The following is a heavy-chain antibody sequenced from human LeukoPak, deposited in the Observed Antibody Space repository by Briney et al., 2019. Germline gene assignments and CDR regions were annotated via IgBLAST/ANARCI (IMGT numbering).Heavy chain of an antibody. J-gene: IGHJ4*02. CDR1: GYTFTGYY. CDR3: ARVSVAGTPDRDYFDY. V-gene: IGHV1-2*02. CDR2: INPNSGAT. Sequence: ASVKVSCKASGYTFTGYYMHWVRQAPGQGLEWMGWINPNSGATNSAQNFQGRVTLTRDTSISTAYMELSGLRSDDTAVYYCARVSVAGTPDRDYFDYWGQGTLVTVSS. D-gene: IGHD6-19*01.